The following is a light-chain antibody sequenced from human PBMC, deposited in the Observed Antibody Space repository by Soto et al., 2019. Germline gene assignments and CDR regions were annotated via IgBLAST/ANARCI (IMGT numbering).Light chain of an antibody. Sequence: QSALTQPRSVSGSPGQSVTISCTGTSSDVGGYSYVSWYQQHPGKAPKLMIFDVTKRPSGVPDRFSGSKSGNTASLTTSRLQAEDEADYYCCSYADTSTSVFGTGTKATVL. CDR1: SSDVGGYSY. CDR2: DVT. CDR3: CSYADTSTSV. V-gene: IGLV2-11*01. J-gene: IGLJ1*01.